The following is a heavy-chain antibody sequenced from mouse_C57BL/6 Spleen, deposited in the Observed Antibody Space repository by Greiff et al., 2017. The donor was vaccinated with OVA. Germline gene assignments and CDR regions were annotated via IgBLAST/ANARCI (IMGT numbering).Heavy chain of an antibody. J-gene: IGHJ3*01. CDR1: GFSLTSYG. D-gene: IGHD1-1*01. CDR3: ARHSGTVGGFAY. Sequence: VKLQESGPGLVAPSQSLFITCTVSGFSLTSYGVHWVRQPPGKGLEWLVVIWSDGSTTYNSALKSRLSISKDNSKSQVFLKMNSLQTDDTAMYYCARHSGTVGGFAYWGQGTLVTVSA. CDR2: IWSDGST. V-gene: IGHV2-6-1*01.